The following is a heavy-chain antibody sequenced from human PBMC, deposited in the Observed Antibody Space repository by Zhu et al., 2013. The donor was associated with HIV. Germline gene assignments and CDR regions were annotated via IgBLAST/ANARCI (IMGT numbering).Heavy chain of an antibody. Sequence: QVQLVQSGAEVKKPGASVRVSCKSSGYTFTNYEINWVRQASGQGLEWMGWMNPNSGDTGLAQRFQGRVTMTRNTSSITAFMEMSSLTSEDTAVYYCARGHLPFLAHGLDVWGQGTMVTVSS. D-gene: IGHD3-3*01. CDR2: MNPNSGDT. CDR1: GYTFTNYE. CDR3: ARGHLPFLAHGLDV. V-gene: IGHV1-8*01. J-gene: IGHJ6*02.